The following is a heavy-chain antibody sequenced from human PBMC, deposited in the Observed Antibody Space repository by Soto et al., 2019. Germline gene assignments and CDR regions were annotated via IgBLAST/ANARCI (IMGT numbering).Heavy chain of an antibody. Sequence: ASVKVSCKASGYTFTSYGISWVRQAPGQGLEWMGWISAYNGNTNYAQKLQGRVTMTTDTSTSTAYMELRSLRSDDTAVYYCARLRVRYRDSSYGTHVWGQAITGTGSS. D-gene: IGHD4-17*01. V-gene: IGHV1-18*04. CDR2: ISAYNGNT. CDR1: GYTFTSYG. CDR3: ARLRVRYRDSSYGTHV. J-gene: IGHJ6*02.